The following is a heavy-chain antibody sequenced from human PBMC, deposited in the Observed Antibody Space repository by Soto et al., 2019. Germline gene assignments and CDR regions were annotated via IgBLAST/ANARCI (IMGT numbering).Heavy chain of an antibody. CDR3: ARDERGYIFYYPVNHYYYYGMDV. D-gene: IGHD3-9*01. CDR1: GASVSSNGAA. Sequence: SQTLSLTCTISGASVSSNGAAWHWIRQSPSRGLEWLGRTYYRSKWYNDYAVSVKSRITINPDTSKNQFSLQLNSVTPEDTAVYYCARDERGYIFYYPVNHYYYYGMDVWGQGTTVNVSS. J-gene: IGHJ6*02. V-gene: IGHV6-1*01. CDR2: TYYRSKWYN.